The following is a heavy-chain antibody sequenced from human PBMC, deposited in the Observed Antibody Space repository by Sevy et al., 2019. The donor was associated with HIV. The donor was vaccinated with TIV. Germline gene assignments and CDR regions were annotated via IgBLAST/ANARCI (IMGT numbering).Heavy chain of an antibody. CDR2: IRRNSHEPYGGTT. V-gene: IGHV3-49*03. D-gene: IGHD5-12*01. CDR1: GFTFGDYA. CDR3: TRPLATADTPEYFFDY. Sequence: GGSLRLSCTSSGFTFGDYAMSWFRQAPGKGLEWVAFIRRNSHEPYGGTTEYAASVKGRLTISRDDSKSIAYLQMNSLKTEDKAVYYCTRPLATADTPEYFFDYWGQGILVTVSS. J-gene: IGHJ4*02.